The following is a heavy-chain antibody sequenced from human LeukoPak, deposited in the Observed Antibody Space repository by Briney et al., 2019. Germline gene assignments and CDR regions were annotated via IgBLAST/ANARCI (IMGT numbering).Heavy chain of an antibody. Sequence: LAGGSLRLSCAASGFTFSSYGMHWVRQAPGKGLEWVAVISYDGSNKYYADSVKGRFTISRDNSKNTLYLQMNSLRAEDTAVYYCARERPTGVDYYDSSGYSAPHFDYWGQGTLVTVSS. J-gene: IGHJ4*02. V-gene: IGHV3-30*03. CDR2: ISYDGSNK. CDR3: ARERPTGVDYYDSSGYSAPHFDY. CDR1: GFTFSSYG. D-gene: IGHD3-22*01.